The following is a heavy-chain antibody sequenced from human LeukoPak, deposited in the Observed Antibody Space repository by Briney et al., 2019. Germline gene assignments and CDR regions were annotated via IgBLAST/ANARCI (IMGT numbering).Heavy chain of an antibody. CDR3: AKGSGQYDSSVYFDY. Sequence: PGRSLRLSCAASGFTFDDYAMHWVRQAPGKGLEWVSGIGWNSGSIGYADSVKGRFTISRDNAKNSLYLQMNSLRAEDTALYYCAKGSGQYDSSVYFDYWGQGTLVTVSS. CDR1: GFTFDDYA. J-gene: IGHJ4*02. CDR2: IGWNSGSI. V-gene: IGHV3-9*01. D-gene: IGHD3-22*01.